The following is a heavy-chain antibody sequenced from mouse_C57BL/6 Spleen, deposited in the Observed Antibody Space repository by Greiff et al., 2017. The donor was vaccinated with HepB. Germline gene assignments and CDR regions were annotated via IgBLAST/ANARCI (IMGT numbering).Heavy chain of an antibody. Sequence: EVKLVESGGGLVQPGGSMKLSCAASGFTFSDAWMDWVRQSPEKGLEWVAEIRNKANNHATYYAESVKGRFTISRDDSKSSVYLQMNSLRAEETCIYYYTRDLHRGAMDYWGQGTSVTVSS. CDR3: TRDLHRGAMDY. D-gene: IGHD2-1*01. CDR2: IRNKANNHAT. J-gene: IGHJ4*01. V-gene: IGHV6-6*01. CDR1: GFTFSDAW.